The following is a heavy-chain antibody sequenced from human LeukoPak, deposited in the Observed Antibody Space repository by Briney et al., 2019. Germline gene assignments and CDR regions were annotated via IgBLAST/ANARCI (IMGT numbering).Heavy chain of an antibody. J-gene: IGHJ6*02. CDR3: ATIWFGELSYGMDV. CDR1: GYTFTSYG. Sequence: ASVKVSCKASGYTFTSYGISWVRQAPGQGLEWMGWISAYNGNTNYAQKLQGRVTMTTDTSTSTAYMELRSLRSDDTAVYYCATIWFGELSYGMDVWGQGTTVTVSS. CDR2: ISAYNGNT. D-gene: IGHD3-10*01. V-gene: IGHV1-18*01.